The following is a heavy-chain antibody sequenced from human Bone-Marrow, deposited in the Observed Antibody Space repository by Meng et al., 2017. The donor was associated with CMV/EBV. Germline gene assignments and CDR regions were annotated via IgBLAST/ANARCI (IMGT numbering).Heavy chain of an antibody. CDR3: TGAVGSQRPLDY. CDR2: IKQDGSEK. J-gene: IGHJ4*02. CDR1: GFIFSSYW. D-gene: IGHD6-25*01. V-gene: IGHV3-7*03. Sequence: GESLKISCAASGFIFSSYWMSWVRQAPGKGLEWVANIKQDGSEKYYVDSVKGRFTISRDNSRNTLYLQMNSLRAEDTAVYYCTGAVGSQRPLDYWGQGTLVTVAS.